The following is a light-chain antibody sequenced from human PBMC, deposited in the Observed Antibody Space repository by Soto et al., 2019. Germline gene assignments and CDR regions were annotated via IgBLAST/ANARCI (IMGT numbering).Light chain of an antibody. V-gene: IGKV1-33*01. CDR1: QGISTY. J-gene: IGKJ5*01. CDR3: QQYEKVYT. CDR2: GAA. Sequence: DIQMTQSPSSLSASVGDRVTITCRESQGISTYLNWYQQKPGKAPKLLVYGAANLETGVPSRFSGSGAGKDFTFTISSLQAEDSATYCWQQYEKVYTFGQGTRLEIK.